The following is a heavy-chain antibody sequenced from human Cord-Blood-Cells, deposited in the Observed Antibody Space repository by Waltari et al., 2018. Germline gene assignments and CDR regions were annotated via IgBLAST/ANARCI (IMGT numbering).Heavy chain of an antibody. V-gene: IGHV3-9*01. CDR3: AKVGGYGDYWYFDL. CDR1: GFTFDDYA. J-gene: IGHJ2*01. Sequence: EVQLVESGGGLVQPGRSLRLSCAASGFTFDDYAMHWVRQAPGKGLGWFSGISWNSGSIGYADSVKGRFTISRDNAKNSLYLQMNSLRAEDTALYYCAKVGGYGDYWYFDLWGRGTLVTVSS. D-gene: IGHD4-17*01. CDR2: ISWNSGSI.